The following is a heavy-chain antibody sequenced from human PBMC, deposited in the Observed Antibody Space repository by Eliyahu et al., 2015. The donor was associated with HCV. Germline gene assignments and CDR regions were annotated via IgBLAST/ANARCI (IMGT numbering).Heavy chain of an antibody. D-gene: IGHD1-1*01. CDR1: GFTFSTYT. CDR2: ISTGSSYI. CDR3: ARDQLERPELDY. J-gene: IGHJ4*02. V-gene: IGHV3-21*01. Sequence: EVQLVESGGGLGKPGGSLRLXCAASGFTFSTYTMNWVRQAPGKGLEWVSSISTGSSYIYYADSVKGRFTISRDNAKNSLYLQMNSLRAEDTAVYYCARDQLERPELDYWGQGTLVTVSS.